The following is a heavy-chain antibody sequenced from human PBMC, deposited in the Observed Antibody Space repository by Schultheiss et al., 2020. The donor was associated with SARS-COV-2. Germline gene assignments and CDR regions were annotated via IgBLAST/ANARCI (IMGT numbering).Heavy chain of an antibody. CDR1: GFTFSSYG. D-gene: IGHD3-3*01. J-gene: IGHJ3*02. CDR3: ARAPPTIDAFDI. Sequence: GGSLRLSCAASGFTFSSYGMHWVRQAPGKGLEWVAVIWYDGSNKYYADSVKGRFTISRDNSKNTLYLQMNSLRAEDTAVYYCARAPPTIDAFDIWGQGTMVTVSS. CDR2: IWYDGSNK. V-gene: IGHV3-33*01.